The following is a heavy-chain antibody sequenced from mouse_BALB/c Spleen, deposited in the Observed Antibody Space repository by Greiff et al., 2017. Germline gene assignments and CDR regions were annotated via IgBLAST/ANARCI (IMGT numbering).Heavy chain of an antibody. D-gene: IGHD1-1*01. CDR1: GFTFSSYA. CDR2: ISSGGST. CDR3: ARGITTVVAFYWYFDV. Sequence: EVQGVESGGGLVKPGGSLKLSCAASGFTFSSYAMSWVRQTPEKRLEWVASISSGGSTYYPDSVKGRFTISRDNARNILYLQMSSLRSEDTAMYYCARGITTVVAFYWYFDVWGAGTTVTVSS. V-gene: IGHV5-6-5*01. J-gene: IGHJ1*01.